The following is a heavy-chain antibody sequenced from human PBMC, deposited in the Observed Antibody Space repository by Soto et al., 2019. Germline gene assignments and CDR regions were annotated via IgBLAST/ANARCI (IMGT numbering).Heavy chain of an antibody. Sequence: SVKVSCKASGGTFSGYAISWVRQAPGQGLEWMGGIIPIFGTANYAQKFQGRVTITADESTSTAYMELSSLRSEDTAVYYCARSTETYYYDSSGYYPSDYWGQGTLVTVSS. CDR1: GGTFSGYA. V-gene: IGHV1-69*13. J-gene: IGHJ4*02. D-gene: IGHD3-22*01. CDR3: ARSTETYYYDSSGYYPSDY. CDR2: IIPIFGTA.